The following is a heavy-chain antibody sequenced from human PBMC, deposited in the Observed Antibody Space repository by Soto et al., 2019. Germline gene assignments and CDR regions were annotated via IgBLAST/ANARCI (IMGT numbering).Heavy chain of an antibody. V-gene: IGHV3-21*01. CDR1: GFTFSTYN. J-gene: IGHJ3*02. CDR3: ARVNYYPGTNGGALLAFDI. D-gene: IGHD2-8*01. CDR2: ISSSSSHI. Sequence: GGSLRLSCTASGFTFSTYNMNWVRQAPGKGLEWVSSISSSSSHIYYADSMKGRFTISRDNAKNSVFLQMNSLRADDTAVYYCARVNYYPGTNGGALLAFDIWGQGTMVTVSS.